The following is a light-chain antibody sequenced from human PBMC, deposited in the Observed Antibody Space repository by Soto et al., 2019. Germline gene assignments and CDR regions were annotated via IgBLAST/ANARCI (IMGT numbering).Light chain of an antibody. CDR3: FCGYDGLPV. Sequence: QAVVTQEASLTVSPGGTVTLTCDSSTGAVTGGHYTYWFQQKPGQAPRTLIYDTSNKPSWTPARFSGSLLGGKAALTFSGAQPEDEAEYYCFCGYDGLPVFGTGTKVTVL. CDR2: DTS. V-gene: IGLV7-46*01. CDR1: TGAVTGGHY. J-gene: IGLJ1*01.